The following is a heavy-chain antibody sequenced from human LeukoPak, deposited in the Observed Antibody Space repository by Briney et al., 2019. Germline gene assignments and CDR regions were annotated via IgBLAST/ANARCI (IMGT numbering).Heavy chain of an antibody. CDR1: GASINNYY. CDR2: IYYYGST. D-gene: IGHD3-22*01. CDR3: VRLRGSSGPIDH. V-gene: IGHV4-59*01. J-gene: IGHJ4*02. Sequence: SETLSLTCTVPGASINNYYWSWIRQPPGKGLVWIGYIYYYGSTNYNPSLKSRVTISVDTSENQFSLRLTSVTAADTAVYYCVRLRGSSGPIDHWGQGTLVTVSS.